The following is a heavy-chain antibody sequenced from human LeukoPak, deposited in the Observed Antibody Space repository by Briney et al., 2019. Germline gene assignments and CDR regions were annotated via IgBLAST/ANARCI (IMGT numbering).Heavy chain of an antibody. CDR3: ARQWLRLWHFDL. CDR1: GFTVSSNY. J-gene: IGHJ2*01. CDR2: IYSGGST. D-gene: IGHD5-12*01. Sequence: GGSLRLSCAASGFTVSSNYMSWVRQAPGKGLEWVSVIYSGGSTYYADSVKGRFTISRDNSKNTLYLQMNSLRAEDTAVYYCARQWLRLWHFDLWGRGTLVTVSS. V-gene: IGHV3-53*01.